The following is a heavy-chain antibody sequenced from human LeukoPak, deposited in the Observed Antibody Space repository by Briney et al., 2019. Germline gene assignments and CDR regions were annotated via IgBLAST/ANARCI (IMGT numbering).Heavy chain of an antibody. J-gene: IGHJ3*02. CDR3: ARYIVSYPHDAFDI. CDR1: GGSIRSYS. CDR2: IYYSGST. Sequence: SETLSLTCTVSGGSIRSYSWSWIRQPPGKGLEWIGYIYYSGSTSYNPSLKSRVTISVDTSKKQFSLKLSSVTAADTAFYYCARYIVSYPHDAFDIWAKGQWSPSLQ. D-gene: IGHD1-26*01. V-gene: IGHV4-59*01.